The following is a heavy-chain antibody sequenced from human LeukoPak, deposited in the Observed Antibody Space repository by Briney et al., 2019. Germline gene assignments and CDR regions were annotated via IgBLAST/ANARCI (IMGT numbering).Heavy chain of an antibody. V-gene: IGHV4-39*01. Sequence: SETLSLTCTVSGGSISSSSYYWGWIRQPPGKGLEWIGSIYYSGSTYYNPSLKSRVTISVDTSENQFSLKLSSVTAADTAVYYCARLWGLRSNYYFDYWGQGTLLTVSS. D-gene: IGHD3-16*01. CDR1: GGSISSSSYY. J-gene: IGHJ4*02. CDR2: IYYSGST. CDR3: ARLWGLRSNYYFDY.